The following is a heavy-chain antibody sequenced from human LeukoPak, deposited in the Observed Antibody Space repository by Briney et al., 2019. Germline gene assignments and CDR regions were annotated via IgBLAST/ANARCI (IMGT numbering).Heavy chain of an antibody. CDR2: IYSGGST. Sequence: GGSLRLSCAASGFTVSSNYMSWVRQAPGKGLEWVSVIYSGGSTYYADSVKGRFTISRDNSKNTLYLQMNSLRAEDTAVYYCARDVRRGGGAFDIWGQGTMVTVSS. CDR1: GFTVSSNY. J-gene: IGHJ3*02. V-gene: IGHV3-66*02. CDR3: ARDVRRGGGAFDI. D-gene: IGHD3-10*02.